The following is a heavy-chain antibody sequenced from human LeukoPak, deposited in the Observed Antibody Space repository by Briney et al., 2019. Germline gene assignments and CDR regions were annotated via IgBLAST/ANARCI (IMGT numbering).Heavy chain of an antibody. Sequence: PGGSLRLSCAASGFTFDEYAMHWVRQAPGKGLEWVSGISWNSGSIGYADSVKGRFTISRDNAKNSLYLQMNSLRAEDTALYYCAKGSAAARRGNWFDPWGQGTLVTVSS. CDR1: GFTFDEYA. CDR2: ISWNSGSI. D-gene: IGHD6-13*01. J-gene: IGHJ5*02. V-gene: IGHV3-9*01. CDR3: AKGSAAARRGNWFDP.